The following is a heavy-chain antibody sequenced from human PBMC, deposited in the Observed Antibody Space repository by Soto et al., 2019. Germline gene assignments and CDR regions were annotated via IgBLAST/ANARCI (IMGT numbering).Heavy chain of an antibody. J-gene: IGHJ4*02. D-gene: IGHD3-10*01. Sequence: PSETLSLTCTVSGGSISSYYWSWIRQPPGKGLEWIGYILHTGGTNYNPSLKSRVTISLDTSKNQFSLKLSSVSAADTAVYYCARGSYVDYWGQGAVVSVSS. CDR1: GGSISSYY. CDR3: ARGSYVDY. V-gene: IGHV4-59*01. CDR2: ILHTGGT.